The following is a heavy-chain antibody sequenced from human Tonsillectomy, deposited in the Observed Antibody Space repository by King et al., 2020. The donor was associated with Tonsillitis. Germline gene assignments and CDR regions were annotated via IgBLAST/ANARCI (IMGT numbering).Heavy chain of an antibody. D-gene: IGHD3-3*01. J-gene: IGHJ5*02. CDR1: GFTFSSYA. V-gene: IGHV3-30-3*01. Sequence: VQLVESGGGVVQPGRSLRLSWAASGFTFSSYAMHWVRQAPGKGLEWVAVISYDGSNKYYADSVKGRFTISRDNSKNTLYLQMNSLSAEDTAVYYCARDSFDDFWSGYMTPWGQGTLVTVSS. CDR3: ARDSFDDFWSGYMTP. CDR2: ISYDGSNK.